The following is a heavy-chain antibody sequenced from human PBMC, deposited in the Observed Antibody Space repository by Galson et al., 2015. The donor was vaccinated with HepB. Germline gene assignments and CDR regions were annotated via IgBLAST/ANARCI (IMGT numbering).Heavy chain of an antibody. CDR3: ARDGNSSGWYREYFQH. D-gene: IGHD6-19*01. V-gene: IGHV1-2*02. J-gene: IGHJ1*01. CDR2: INPNSGGT. Sequence: SVKVSCKASGYTFTGYYMHWVRQAPGQGLEWMGWINPNSGGTNYAQKFQGRVTMTRDTSISTAYMELSRLRSDDTAVYYCARDGNSSGWYREYFQHWGQGTLVTVS. CDR1: GYTFTGYY.